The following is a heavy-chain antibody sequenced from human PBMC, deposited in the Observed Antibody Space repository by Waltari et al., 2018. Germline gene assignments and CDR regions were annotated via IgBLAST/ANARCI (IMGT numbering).Heavy chain of an antibody. D-gene: IGHD6-25*01. V-gene: IGHV3-74*01. CDR3: VRENTAAAGLES. J-gene: IGHJ4*02. CDR2: INSDGSDT. Sequence: EVQLEESGGGLVQPGGSLRLSCVASGFIFSNYWMDWFLQPPGKGPVWVSRINSDGSDTTYADSVKGRFTISRDNAKNTLYLHMNSLRVEDTAVFYCVRENTAAAGLESWGQGTLVTVSS. CDR1: GFIFSNYW.